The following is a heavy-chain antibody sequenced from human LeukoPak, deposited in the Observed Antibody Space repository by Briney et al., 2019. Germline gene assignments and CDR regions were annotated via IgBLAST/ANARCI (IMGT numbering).Heavy chain of an antibody. D-gene: IGHD3-10*01. CDR2: INPKSGGT. J-gene: IGHJ3*02. Sequence: ASVKVSCKASGYTLTGYYMHWVRQAPGQGLEWMGWINPKSGGTNYAQKFQGRVTMTRDTSISTAYMELSRLRSDDTAVYYCAKVQWFGDHNLGDAFDIWGQGTMVTVSS. CDR1: GYTLTGYY. V-gene: IGHV1-2*02. CDR3: AKVQWFGDHNLGDAFDI.